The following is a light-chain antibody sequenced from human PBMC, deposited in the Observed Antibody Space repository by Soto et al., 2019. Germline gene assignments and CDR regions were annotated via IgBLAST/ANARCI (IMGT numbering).Light chain of an antibody. CDR1: QSVSRSY. V-gene: IGKV3-11*01. Sequence: EIVMTQSPGTLSLSPGERATLSCRASQSVSRSYLAWYQQKPGQAPRLLIYDASNRATGIPARFSGSGSGTDFTLTISSLEPEDFAVYYCRHRSNWPLTFGGGTKVDIK. CDR2: DAS. J-gene: IGKJ4*01. CDR3: RHRSNWPLT.